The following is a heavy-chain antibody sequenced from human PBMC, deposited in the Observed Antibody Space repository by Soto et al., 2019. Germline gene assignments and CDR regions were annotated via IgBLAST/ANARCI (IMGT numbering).Heavy chain of an antibody. CDR2: INAGNGNT. CDR1: GYIFTSYP. V-gene: IGHV1-3*01. D-gene: IGHD3-10*01. Sequence: ASVKVSCKVSGYIFTSYPMHWVRQAPGQRLEWMGWINAGNGNTKYSQNFQGRVTITRDTSASTAYVELSSLTSEDTAVYYCARDLWFGESTDYWGQGTLVTVSS. J-gene: IGHJ4*02. CDR3: ARDLWFGESTDY.